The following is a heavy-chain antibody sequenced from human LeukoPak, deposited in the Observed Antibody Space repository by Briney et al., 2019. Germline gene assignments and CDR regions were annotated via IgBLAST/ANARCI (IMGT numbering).Heavy chain of an antibody. CDR2: IYPGDSYT. D-gene: IGHD3-10*01. CDR1: GYSFPTYW. Sequence: GESLKISCKGSGYSFPTYWITWVRQMPGKGLEWMGIIYPGDSYTNYSPSFQGQVTFSVDRSIDTAYLHWSSLKASDTAMYFCARALGSGTYLYYSDYWGQGTLVTVSS. J-gene: IGHJ4*02. CDR3: ARALGSGTYLYYSDY. V-gene: IGHV5-51*01.